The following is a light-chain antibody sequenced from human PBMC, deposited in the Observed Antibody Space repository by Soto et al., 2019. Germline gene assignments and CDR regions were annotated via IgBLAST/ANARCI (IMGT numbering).Light chain of an antibody. CDR1: QSVSSN. CDR3: QQYHNWPIT. Sequence: EIVMTQSPSTVSVSAGESSTLSCRASQSVSSNLAWHQQKPGQAPRILMYDASTRATGISARFSGSGSGTEFTLTISSLQSEDFAVYYCQQYHNWPITFGQGTRLEI. V-gene: IGKV3-15*01. CDR2: DAS. J-gene: IGKJ5*01.